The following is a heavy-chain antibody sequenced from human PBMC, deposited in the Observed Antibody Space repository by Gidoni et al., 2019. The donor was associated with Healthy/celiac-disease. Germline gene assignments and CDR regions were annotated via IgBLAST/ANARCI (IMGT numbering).Heavy chain of an antibody. CDR1: GGSIRSSNW. J-gene: IGHJ5*02. Sequence: QVQLQESGPGLVKPSGTLSLTCAVSGGSIRSSNWWSWVRQPPGKGLEWIGEIYHRGSTNYNPSRKSRVTISVDKSKNQFSLKLSSVTAADTAVYYCARTQDGYYYGSGQRRGQNWFDPWGQGTLVTVSS. D-gene: IGHD3-10*01. V-gene: IGHV4-4*02. CDR3: ARTQDGYYYGSGQRRGQNWFDP. CDR2: IYHRGST.